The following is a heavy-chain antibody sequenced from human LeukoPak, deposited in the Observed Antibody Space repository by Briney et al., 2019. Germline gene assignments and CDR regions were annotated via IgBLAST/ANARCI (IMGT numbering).Heavy chain of an antibody. CDR3: ARPSYYYDKDAFDI. CDR1: GGSISSYY. Sequence: SETLSLTCTISGGSISSYYWSWIRQPPGKGLEWIGYIYYSGSTNYNPSLKSRVTISVDTSKNQFSLKLSSVTAADTAVYYCARPSYYYDKDAFDIWGQGTMVTVSS. D-gene: IGHD3-22*01. J-gene: IGHJ3*02. V-gene: IGHV4-59*08. CDR2: IYYSGST.